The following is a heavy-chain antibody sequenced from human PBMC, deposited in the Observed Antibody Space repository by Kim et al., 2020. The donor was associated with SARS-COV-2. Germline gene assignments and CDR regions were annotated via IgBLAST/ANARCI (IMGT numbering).Heavy chain of an antibody. J-gene: IGHJ4*02. V-gene: IGHV3-15*01. D-gene: IGHD1-26*01. CDR2: GGTT. CDR3: TAGGEQGY. Sequence: GGTTDYAAPVKGRFTISREDSKNTLYLQMNSLKTEDTAVYYCTAGGEQGYWGQGTLVTVSS.